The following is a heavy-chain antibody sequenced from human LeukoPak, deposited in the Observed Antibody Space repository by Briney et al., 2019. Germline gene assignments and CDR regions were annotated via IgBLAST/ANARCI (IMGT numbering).Heavy chain of an antibody. V-gene: IGHV4-4*07. D-gene: IGHD7-27*01. CDR2: IYTSGST. Sequence: SETLSLTCTVSGGSISSYYWSWIRQPAGKGLEWIGRIYTSGSTNYNPSLKSRVTISVDRSKNQFSLKLSPVTAADTAVYYCARTTGDGSLDYWGQGTLVTVSS. CDR1: GGSISSYY. CDR3: ARTTGDGSLDY. J-gene: IGHJ4*02.